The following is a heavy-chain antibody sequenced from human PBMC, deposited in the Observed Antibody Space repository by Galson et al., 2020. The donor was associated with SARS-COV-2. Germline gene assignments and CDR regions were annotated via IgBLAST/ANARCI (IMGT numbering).Heavy chain of an antibody. J-gene: IGHJ4*02. D-gene: IGHD1-1*01. CDR3: GRRGVTGTASRTFGY. Sequence: SGPTLLKPTQTLTLTCTFSGFSLSTSGMCVSWIRQPPGKALEWLARIDWDGDKHYNTSLKTRFTISKDTSKNQVVLTMTNMNPVDTATYYCGRRGVTGTASRTFGYWGQGTLVTVAS. CDR1: GFSLSTSGMC. CDR2: IDWDGDK. V-gene: IGHV2-70*11.